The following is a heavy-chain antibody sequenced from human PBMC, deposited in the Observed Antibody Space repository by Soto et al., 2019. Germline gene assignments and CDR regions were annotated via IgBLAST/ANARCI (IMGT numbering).Heavy chain of an antibody. Sequence: SVKVSCKASGGIFSSYAFSWVRQAPGQGLEGMGGIIPLFGTTSYAQKFLGRVSITADELTTTVYMELSDLRSEDTAVYYCARDTSTGTGTQWG. CDR1: GGIFSSYA. J-gene: IGHJ1*01. CDR3: ARDTSTGTGTQ. CDR2: IIPLFGTT. V-gene: IGHV1-69*13. D-gene: IGHD3-10*01.